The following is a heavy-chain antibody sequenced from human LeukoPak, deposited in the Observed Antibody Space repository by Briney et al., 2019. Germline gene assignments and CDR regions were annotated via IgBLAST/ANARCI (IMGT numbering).Heavy chain of an antibody. CDR2: INTNTGDP. CDR3: ARAYQPLGGLSFPDS. V-gene: IGHV7-4-1*02. Sequence: ASVKVSCKASGYTLTGYYLHWVRHAPGQRLEWIGWINTNTGDPTYAQDLTGRFVFSVDTSVSTAYLQISSLKAEDTAVYYCARAYQPLGGLSFPDSWGPGTLVTVSS. J-gene: IGHJ5*01. CDR1: GYTLTGYY. D-gene: IGHD3-16*02.